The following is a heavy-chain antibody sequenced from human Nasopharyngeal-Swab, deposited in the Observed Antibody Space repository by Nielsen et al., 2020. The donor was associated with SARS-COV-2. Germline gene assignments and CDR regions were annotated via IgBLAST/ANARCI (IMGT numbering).Heavy chain of an antibody. Sequence: SVQVSCKASGGTFSSYSISCVRQAPGQGLEWMGVIIPIFGTANYAQKFQGRVTTTADESTSTAYMGLSSLRSEDTAVYYCARESAIDSGYYGGVWDYWGQGTLVTVSS. J-gene: IGHJ4*02. CDR2: IIPIFGTA. D-gene: IGHD5-12*01. V-gene: IGHV1-69*13. CDR1: GGTFSSYS. CDR3: ARESAIDSGYYGGVWDY.